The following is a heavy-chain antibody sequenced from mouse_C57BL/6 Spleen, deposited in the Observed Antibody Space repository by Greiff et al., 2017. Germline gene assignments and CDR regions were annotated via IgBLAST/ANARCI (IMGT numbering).Heavy chain of an antibody. D-gene: IGHD1-1*01. Sequence: VQLQQSGAELAKPGASVKLSCKASGYTFTSYWMHWVKQRPGQGLEWIGYINPSSGYPKYNQKFKDKATLTADKSSSTAYMQLSSLTYEDSAVYYCAEYYGSSYGYFDDWGQGTTLTVSS. CDR3: AEYYGSSYGYFDD. CDR2: INPSSGYP. J-gene: IGHJ2*01. CDR1: GYTFTSYW. V-gene: IGHV1-7*01.